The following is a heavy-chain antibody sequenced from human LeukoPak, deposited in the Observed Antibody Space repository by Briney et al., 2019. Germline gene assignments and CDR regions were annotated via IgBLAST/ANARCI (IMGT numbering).Heavy chain of an antibody. CDR3: ARADGYNYLFDY. J-gene: IGHJ4*02. CDR1: GGTFSSYA. Sequence: SVKVSCKASGGTFSSYAISWVRQAPGQGLEWMGRIIPILGIANYAQKFQGRVTITADKSTSTAYMELSSLRSEDTAVYYCARADGYNYLFDYWGQGTLVTVSS. V-gene: IGHV1-69*04. CDR2: IIPILGIA. D-gene: IGHD5-24*01.